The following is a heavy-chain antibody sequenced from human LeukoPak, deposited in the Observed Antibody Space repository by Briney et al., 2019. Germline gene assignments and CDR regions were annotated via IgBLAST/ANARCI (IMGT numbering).Heavy chain of an antibody. Sequence: GASVKVSCKASGYTFTSYGISWVRQAPGQGLEWMGWISAYNGNTNYAQKLQGRVTMTRNTSISTAYMELSSLRSEDTAVYYCARRSMVRYAFAFWGQGTMVTVSS. V-gene: IGHV1-18*01. CDR3: ARRSMVRYAFAF. D-gene: IGHD3-10*01. J-gene: IGHJ3*01. CDR1: GYTFTSYG. CDR2: ISAYNGNT.